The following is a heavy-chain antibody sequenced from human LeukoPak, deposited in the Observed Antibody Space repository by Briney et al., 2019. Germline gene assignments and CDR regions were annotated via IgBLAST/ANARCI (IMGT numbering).Heavy chain of an antibody. CDR2: LWDDGTNR. CDR1: GFTLNVSG. D-gene: IGHD2-2*01. V-gene: IGHV3-33*01. CDR3: ARGGGPGYCSSASCPGLDS. J-gene: IGHJ1*01. Sequence: GGSLRLPCEATGFTLNVSGMHWVRQAPGKGLEWVAVLWDDGTNRHYGDSVKGRFTISRDNVKNRLYLQMNSLRTEDTAVYLCARGGGPGYCSSASCPGLDSWGQGTLVTVSA.